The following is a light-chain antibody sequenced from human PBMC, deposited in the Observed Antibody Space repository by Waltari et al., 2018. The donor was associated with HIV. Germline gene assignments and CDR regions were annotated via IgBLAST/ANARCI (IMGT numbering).Light chain of an antibody. CDR1: SDDIGGYNY. CDR3: SSFAGSNTVV. Sequence: QSALTQPPSASGSLGQSVTISCSGPSDDIGGYNYVFWYQQNPAKAPKLLIYEVNKRPSGVPDRFSGSKSLNTASLTVSGLQAEDEAHYFCSSFAGSNTVVFGGGTKLTVL. CDR2: EVN. V-gene: IGLV2-8*01. J-gene: IGLJ2*01.